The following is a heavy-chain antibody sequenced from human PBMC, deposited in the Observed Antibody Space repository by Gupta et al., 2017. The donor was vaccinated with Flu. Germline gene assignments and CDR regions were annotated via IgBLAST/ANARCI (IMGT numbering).Heavy chain of an antibody. CDR1: GYTFTSYA. V-gene: IGHV7-4-1*02. CDR3: ARGTYPGIAVAGHYYYYYMDV. CDR2: INTNTGNP. J-gene: IGHJ6*03. D-gene: IGHD6-19*01. Sequence: QVQLVQSGSELKKPGASVKVSCKASGYTFTSYAMNWVRQAPGQGLEWMGWINTNTGNPTYAQGFTGRFVFSLDTSVSTAYLQISSLKAEDAAVYYCARGTYPGIAVAGHYYYYYMDVWGKGTTVTVSS.